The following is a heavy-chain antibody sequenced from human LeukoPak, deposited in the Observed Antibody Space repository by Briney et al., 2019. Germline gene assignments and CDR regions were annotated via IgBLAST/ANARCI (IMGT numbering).Heavy chain of an antibody. CDR1: GFTFSSYC. CDR2: IEQHGNEK. D-gene: IGHD3-10*01. J-gene: IGHJ5*02. Sequence: GGSLRLSCSASGFTFSSYCTNWVRQAPGKGLEWVANIEQHGNEKYYMDSVKGRFTISRGNAKNSLYLEMNSLRAEDTAVYYCAGGDYYGSGSARRHWFDPWGQGTLVTVSS. CDR3: AGGDYYGSGSARRHWFDP. V-gene: IGHV3-7*04.